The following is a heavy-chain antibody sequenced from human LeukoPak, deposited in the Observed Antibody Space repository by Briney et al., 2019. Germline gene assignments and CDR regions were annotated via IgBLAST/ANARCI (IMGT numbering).Heavy chain of an antibody. Sequence: KPGGSLRLSCAAPGFMFSDYFMSWIRQAPGKELEWISYISSNSKYTKYADSVKGRFTISRDNAKKSLYLQMNSLRAEDTAVYYCARDNGNKYYFDYWGQGTLVTVSS. CDR2: ISSNSKYT. CDR1: GFMFSDYF. V-gene: IGHV3-11*05. CDR3: ARDNGNKYYFDY. D-gene: IGHD2-8*01. J-gene: IGHJ4*02.